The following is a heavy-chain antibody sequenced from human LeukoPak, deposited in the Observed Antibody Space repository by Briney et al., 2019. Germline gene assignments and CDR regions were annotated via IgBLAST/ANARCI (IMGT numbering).Heavy chain of an antibody. D-gene: IGHD2-15*01. J-gene: IGHJ6*03. CDR3: ARKDYSFPMDV. V-gene: IGHV4-34*01. CDR2: INHSGST. CDR1: GGSFSGYY. Sequence: SETPSLTCAVYGGSFSGYYWSWIRQPPGKGLEWIGEINHSGSTNYNPSLKSRVTISVDTSKNQFSLKLSSVTAADTAVYYCARKDYSFPMDVWGKGTTVTVSS.